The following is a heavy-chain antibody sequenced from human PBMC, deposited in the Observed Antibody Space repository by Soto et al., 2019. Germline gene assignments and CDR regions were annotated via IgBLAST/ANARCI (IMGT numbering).Heavy chain of an antibody. D-gene: IGHD6-19*01. V-gene: IGHV1-2*02. CDR1: GYTFTGYY. J-gene: IGHJ6*02. CDR2: INPNSGGT. CDR3: AREDSSGSYYYYYGMDV. Sequence: ASGKVSCKASGYTFTGYYMHWVRQAPGQGLEWMGWINPNSGGTNYAQKFQGRVTMTRDTSISTAYMELSRLRSDDTAVYYCAREDSSGSYYYYYGMDVWGQGTTVTVSS.